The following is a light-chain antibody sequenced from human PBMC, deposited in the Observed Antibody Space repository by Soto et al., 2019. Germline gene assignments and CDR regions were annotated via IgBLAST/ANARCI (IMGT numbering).Light chain of an antibody. Sequence: EIVLTQSPGTLSLSPGERSTLSCRASQSVSNNYLAWYQQKPGQAPRLLIYDASSRATGIPDRFSGSGSGKDLTLTISRMEAEDFAVYYCQAYGRSAPDFGQGKRLEI. CDR3: QAYGRSAPD. V-gene: IGKV3-20*01. J-gene: IGKJ5*01. CDR1: QSVSNNY. CDR2: DAS.